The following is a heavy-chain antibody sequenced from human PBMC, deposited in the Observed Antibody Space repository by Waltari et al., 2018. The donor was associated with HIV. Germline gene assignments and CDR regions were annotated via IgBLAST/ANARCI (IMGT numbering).Heavy chain of an antibody. CDR3: VKPFVFVRGAPQYFDV. CDR2: ITESGDKT. V-gene: IGHV3-23*01. CDR1: GFTFIIYL. D-gene: IGHD3-10*02. J-gene: IGHJ4*02. Sequence: VRLLESWGYLVHPGGYQRLSGAAHGFTFIIYLILLVCQSPRKGLEWLSSITESGDKTHYADSVKGRFIISRDNSNNILFLQMNGVKVEETAVYFFVKPFVFVRGAPQYFDVWGQGTQVTVSS.